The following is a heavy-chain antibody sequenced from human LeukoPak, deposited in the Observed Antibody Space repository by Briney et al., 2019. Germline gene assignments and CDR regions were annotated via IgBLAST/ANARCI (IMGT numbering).Heavy chain of an antibody. CDR3: ARDVNCGGDCYSFDY. CDR1: GYTFTSYY. J-gene: IGHJ4*02. V-gene: IGHV1-2*02. D-gene: IGHD2-21*02. CDR2: INPNSGGT. Sequence: GASVKVSCKASGYTFTSYYMHWVRQAPGQGLEWMGWINPNSGGTNYAQKFQGRVTMTRDTSISTAYMELSRLRSDDTAVYYCARDVNCGGDCYSFDYWGQGTLVTVSS.